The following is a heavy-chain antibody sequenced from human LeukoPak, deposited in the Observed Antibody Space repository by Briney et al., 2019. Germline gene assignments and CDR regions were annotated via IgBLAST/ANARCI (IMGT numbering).Heavy chain of an antibody. V-gene: IGHV3-21*01. Sequence: KPGGSLRLSCAASGFTFSSYSMNWVRQAPGKGLGWVSSISSSSSYIYYADSVKGRFTISRDNAKNSLYLQMNSLRAEDTAVYYCARSYLTGYSQGPFDYWGQGTLVTVSS. CDR1: GFTFSSYS. CDR2: ISSSSSYI. J-gene: IGHJ4*02. D-gene: IGHD3-9*01. CDR3: ARSYLTGYSQGPFDY.